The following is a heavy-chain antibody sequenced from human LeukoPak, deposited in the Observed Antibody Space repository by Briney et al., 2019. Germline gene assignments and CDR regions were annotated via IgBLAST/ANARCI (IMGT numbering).Heavy chain of an antibody. V-gene: IGHV3-23*01. CDR3: AKDPGGITKPGIAVAGIRDDY. CDR1: GLTFNSYA. J-gene: IGHJ4*02. Sequence: GGSLRLSCAASGLTFNSYAMSWVRQAPGKGLEWVSEISGSGGTTYYADSVKGRFTISRDNSKNTLYLQMNSLRAEDTAVYYCAKDPGGITKPGIAVAGIRDDYWGQGTLVTVSS. D-gene: IGHD6-19*01. CDR2: ISGSGGTT.